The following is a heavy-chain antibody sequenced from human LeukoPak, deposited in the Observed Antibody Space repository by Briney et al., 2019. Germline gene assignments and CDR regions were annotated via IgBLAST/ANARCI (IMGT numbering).Heavy chain of an antibody. V-gene: IGHV3-33*01. D-gene: IGHD4-17*01. J-gene: IGHJ4*02. CDR3: ATDGRALTVTTEVGY. Sequence: SGRSLRLSCAASGFTFSSYGMHWVRQAPGKGLEWVAVIWYDGSNKYYADSVKGRSTISRDNSKNTLYLQMNSLRAEDTAVYYCATDGRALTVTTEVGYWGQGTLVTVSS. CDR2: IWYDGSNK. CDR1: GFTFSSYG.